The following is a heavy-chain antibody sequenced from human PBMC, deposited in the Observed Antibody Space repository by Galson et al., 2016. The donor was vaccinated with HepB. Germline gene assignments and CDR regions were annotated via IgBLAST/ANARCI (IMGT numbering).Heavy chain of an antibody. CDR2: TYYKSKWHD. CDR3: ARDSFDSHGSGSPLFDY. D-gene: IGHD3-10*01. V-gene: IGHV6-1*01. CDR1: GDSVSSNSAA. J-gene: IGHJ4*02. Sequence: CAISGDSVSSNSAAWNWIRQSPSRGLEWLGGTYYKSKWHDDYAVSVESRIIINPDTSKNQFSLHLNSVTSEDTAVYYCARDSFDSHGSGSPLFDYWGQGTLVTVSS.